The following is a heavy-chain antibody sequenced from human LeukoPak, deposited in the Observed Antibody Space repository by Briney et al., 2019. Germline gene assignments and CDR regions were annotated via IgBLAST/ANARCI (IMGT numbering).Heavy chain of an antibody. D-gene: IGHD6-13*01. V-gene: IGHV4-34*01. CDR3: ARAQQLGRHFDY. CDR1: GGSFSGYY. J-gene: IGHJ4*02. CDR2: INHSGST. Sequence: SEILSLTCAVYGGSFSGYYWSWIRQPPGKGLEWIGEINHSGSTNYNPSLKSRVTISVDTSKNQFSLKLSSVTAADTAVYYCARAQQLGRHFDYWGPGTLVTVSS.